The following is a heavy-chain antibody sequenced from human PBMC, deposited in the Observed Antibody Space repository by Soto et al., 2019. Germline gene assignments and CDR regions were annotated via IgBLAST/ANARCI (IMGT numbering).Heavy chain of an antibody. D-gene: IGHD3-10*01. CDR2: IYYSGST. V-gene: IGHV4-59*01. CDR3: ARAWFGESSNWFDP. CDR1: GGSISSYY. Sequence: PSETLSLTCTVSGGSISSYYWSWIRQPPGKGLEWIGYIYYSGSTNYNPSLKSRVTISVDTSKNQFSLKLSSVTAADTAVYYCARAWFGESSNWFDPRGQGTLVTVSS. J-gene: IGHJ5*02.